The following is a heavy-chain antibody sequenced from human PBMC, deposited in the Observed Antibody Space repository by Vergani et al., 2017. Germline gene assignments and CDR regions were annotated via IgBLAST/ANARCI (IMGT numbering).Heavy chain of an antibody. D-gene: IGHD5-18*01. CDR3: ARASVETTMRRREYYYYMDV. J-gene: IGHJ6*03. Sequence: EVQLVQSGAEVKKPGESLRISCKGSGYSFTSYWISWVRQMPGKGLEWIGYIYYSGNTYFNPSLKNRVSMSADTSKNQVSLKVSSVTAADTAVYYCARASVETTMRRREYYYYMDVWGEGTTVTVSS. CDR1: GYSFTSYW. V-gene: IGHV5-10-1*01. CDR2: IYYSGNT.